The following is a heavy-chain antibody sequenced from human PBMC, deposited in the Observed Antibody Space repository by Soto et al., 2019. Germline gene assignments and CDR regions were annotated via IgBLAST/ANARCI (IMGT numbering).Heavy chain of an antibody. J-gene: IGHJ6*02. V-gene: IGHV1-69*18. CDR1: GGTFSSYA. Sequence: QVQLVQSGAEVKKPGSSVKVSCKASGGTFSSYAISWVRQAPGQGLEWMGRIIPMFGAADYAQNFRGRLTITADESRGTAYMELRSRRSEDTAVYCCARVVAEGETGIHCISTNVWGQGTTVTVSS. D-gene: IGHD3-16*01. CDR3: ARVVAEGETGIHCISTNV. CDR2: IIPMFGAA.